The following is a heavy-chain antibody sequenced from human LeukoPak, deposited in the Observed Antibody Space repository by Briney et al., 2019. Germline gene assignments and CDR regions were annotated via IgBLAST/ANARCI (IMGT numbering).Heavy chain of an antibody. CDR1: GFTFSSYA. CDR2: ISGSGGST. CDR3: AKIQNRYCSGGSCFDYFDY. V-gene: IGHV3-23*01. D-gene: IGHD2-15*01. J-gene: IGHJ4*02. Sequence: GGSLRLSCAASGFTFSSYAMSWVRQAPGKGLEWVSAISGSGGSTYYADSVKGRFTISRANSKNTLYLQMNSLRAEDTAVYYCAKIQNRYCSGGSCFDYFDYWGQGTLVTVSS.